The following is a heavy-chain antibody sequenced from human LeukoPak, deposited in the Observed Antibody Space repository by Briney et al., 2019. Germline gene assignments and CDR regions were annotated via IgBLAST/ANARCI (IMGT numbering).Heavy chain of an antibody. CDR3: ARMTAMVEAFDY. V-gene: IGHV3-21*01. D-gene: IGHD5-18*01. Sequence: GGSLRLSCAASGFTFSSYSMNWVRQAPGKGLEWVSSISSSSSYIYYADSVKGRFTISRDNAKYSLYLQMNSLRAEDTAVYYCARMTAMVEAFDYWGQGTLVTVSS. CDR2: ISSSSSYI. J-gene: IGHJ4*02. CDR1: GFTFSSYS.